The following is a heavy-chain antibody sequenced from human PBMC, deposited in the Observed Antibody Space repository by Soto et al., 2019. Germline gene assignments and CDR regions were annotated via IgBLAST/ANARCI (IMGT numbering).Heavy chain of an antibody. CDR2: ISYDGSNK. Sequence: QVQLVESGGGVVQPGRSLRLSCAASGFTFSSYAMHWVRQAPGKGLEWVAVISYDGSNKYYADSVKGRFTISRDNSKNTLYLQMNSLRAEDTAVYYCARSLHTSNWYWFDPWGQGTLVTVSS. CDR1: GFTFSSYA. J-gene: IGHJ5*02. D-gene: IGHD6-13*01. V-gene: IGHV3-30-3*01. CDR3: ARSLHTSNWYWFDP.